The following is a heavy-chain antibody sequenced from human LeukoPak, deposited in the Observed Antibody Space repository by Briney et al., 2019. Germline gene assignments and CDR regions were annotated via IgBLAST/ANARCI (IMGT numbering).Heavy chain of an antibody. V-gene: IGHV1-18*01. J-gene: IGHJ3*02. CDR3: ARDAVILGTDAFDI. CDR2: ISAYNGNT. CDR1: GYTFTSYG. Sequence: AASVKVSCKASGYTFTSYGISWVRQAPGQGLEWMGWISAYNGNTNYAQKLQGRVTMTTDTSTSTAYMELRSLRSDDTAVYYCARDAVILGTDAFDIWGQGTMVTVSS. D-gene: IGHD3-16*01.